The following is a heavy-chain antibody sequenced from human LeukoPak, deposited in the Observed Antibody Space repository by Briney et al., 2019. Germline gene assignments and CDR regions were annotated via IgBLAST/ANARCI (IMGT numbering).Heavy chain of an antibody. Sequence: PGGSLRLSCAASGFTVSSNYMSWVRQAPGKGLEWVSVIYSGGTTYYADSAKGRFTISRDNSKNTLYLQMNSLRAEDTAVYYCARAFGYSYVDSWGQGTLVTVSS. V-gene: IGHV3-53*01. CDR3: ARAFGYSYVDS. J-gene: IGHJ4*02. D-gene: IGHD5-18*01. CDR1: GFTVSSNY. CDR2: IYSGGTT.